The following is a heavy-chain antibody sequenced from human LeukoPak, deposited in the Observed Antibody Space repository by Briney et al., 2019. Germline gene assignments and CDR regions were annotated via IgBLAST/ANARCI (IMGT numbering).Heavy chain of an antibody. CDR1: GFTFSSYS. V-gene: IGHV3-23*01. CDR2: ISGSGGST. Sequence: GGSLRLSCAASGFTFSSYSMNWVRQAPGKGREWVSAISGSGGSTYYADSVKGRFNISRDNSKNTLYLQMNSLRAEDTAVYYCAKASARRYGDEEYWGQGTLVTVSS. CDR3: AKASARRYGDEEY. D-gene: IGHD4-17*01. J-gene: IGHJ4*02.